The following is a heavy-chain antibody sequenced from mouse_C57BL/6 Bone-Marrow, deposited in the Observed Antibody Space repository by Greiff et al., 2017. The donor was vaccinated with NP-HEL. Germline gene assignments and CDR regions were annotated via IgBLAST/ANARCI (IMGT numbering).Heavy chain of an antibody. J-gene: IGHJ3*01. V-gene: IGHV5-4*01. CDR1: GFTFSSYA. Sequence: EVQLMESGGGLVKPGGSLKLSCAASGFTFSSYAMSWVRQTPEKWLEWVATISAGGSYTYYPDNVKGRFTISRDNAKNNLYLQMSHLKSEDTALYYGARRRGDYLAWFAYWGQGTLVTVSA. CDR2: ISAGGSYT. D-gene: IGHD2-4*01. CDR3: ARRRGDYLAWFAY.